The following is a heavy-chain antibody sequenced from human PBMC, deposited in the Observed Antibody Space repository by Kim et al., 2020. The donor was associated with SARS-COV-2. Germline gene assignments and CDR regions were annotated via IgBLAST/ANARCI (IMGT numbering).Heavy chain of an antibody. Sequence: GGSLRLSCAASGFTFSSYGMHWVRQAPGKGLEWVAVISYDGSNKYYADSVKGQFTISRDNSKNTLYLQMNSLRAEDTAVYYCARDSRGGFDLWGRGTLVTVSS. V-gene: IGHV3-33*05. CDR2: ISYDGSNK. CDR1: GFTFSSYG. CDR3: ARDSRGGFDL. J-gene: IGHJ2*01. D-gene: IGHD3-16*01.